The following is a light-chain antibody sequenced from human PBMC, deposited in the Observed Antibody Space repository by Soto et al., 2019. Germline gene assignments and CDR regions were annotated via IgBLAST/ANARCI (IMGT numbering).Light chain of an antibody. Sequence: DIQMTQSPSTLSASVGDRVTITCRASQSIMSWLAWYQQKPGKAPKLLIYDASSLESGVPSRFSGSGSGTEFTLTISSLQPDDFATYYCQQYNSYSWTCGQGTKVDI. CDR3: QQYNSYSWT. CDR2: DAS. V-gene: IGKV1-5*01. CDR1: QSIMSW. J-gene: IGKJ1*01.